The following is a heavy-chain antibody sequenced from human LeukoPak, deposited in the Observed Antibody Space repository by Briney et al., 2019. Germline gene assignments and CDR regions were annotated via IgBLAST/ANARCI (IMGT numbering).Heavy chain of an antibody. CDR1: GYTFTSYG. J-gene: IGHJ5*02. V-gene: IGHV1-18*01. Sequence: EASVKVSCKASGYTFTSYGISWVRQAPGQGLEWMGWISAYNGNTNYAQKLQGRVTMTTDTSTSTAYMELRSLRSDDTAVYYCARAPGSFEYNWFDPWGQGTLVTVSS. D-gene: IGHD1-26*01. CDR2: ISAYNGNT. CDR3: ARAPGSFEYNWFDP.